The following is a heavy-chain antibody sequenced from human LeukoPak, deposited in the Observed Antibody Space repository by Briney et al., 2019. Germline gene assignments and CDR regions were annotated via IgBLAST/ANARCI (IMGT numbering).Heavy chain of an antibody. CDR2: ISSSSSYI. V-gene: IGHV3-21*01. Sequence: GGSLRLSCAASGFTFSSYSMNWVRPAPGKGLEWVSSISSSSSYIYYADSVKGRFTISRDNAKNPLYLQMNSLRAEDTAVYYCARDQGGSYLVDYWGQGTLVTVSS. D-gene: IGHD1-26*01. CDR3: ARDQGGSYLVDY. J-gene: IGHJ4*02. CDR1: GFTFSSYS.